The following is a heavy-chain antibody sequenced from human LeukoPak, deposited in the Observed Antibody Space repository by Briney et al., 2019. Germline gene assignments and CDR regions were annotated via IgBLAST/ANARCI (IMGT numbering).Heavy chain of an antibody. V-gene: IGHV1-69-2*01. J-gene: IGHJ4*02. CDR3: AIGLGYYDSSGYYYENFDY. CDR1: GYTFTDYY. CDR2: VDPGDGET. Sequence: ASVKISCKVSGYTFTDYYMHWVQQAPGKGLEWMGLVDPGDGETIYAEKFQGRVTITADTSTDTAYMELSSLRSEDTAVYYCAIGLGYYDSSGYYYENFDYWGQGTLVTVSS. D-gene: IGHD3-22*01.